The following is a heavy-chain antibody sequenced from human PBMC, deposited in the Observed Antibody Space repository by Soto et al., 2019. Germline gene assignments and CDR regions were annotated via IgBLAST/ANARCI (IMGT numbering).Heavy chain of an antibody. CDR1: GYTFTSYG. CDR2: ISAYNGNT. CDR3: ARDLPPYSSSFMYLYYYYGMDV. V-gene: IGHV1-18*01. Sequence: GASVKVSCKASGYTFTSYGISWVRQAPGQGLEWMGWISAYNGNTNYAQKLQGRVTMTTDTSTSTAYMELRSLRSDDTAVYYCARDLPPYSSSFMYLYYYYGMDVWGQGTTVTVSS. J-gene: IGHJ6*02. D-gene: IGHD6-6*01.